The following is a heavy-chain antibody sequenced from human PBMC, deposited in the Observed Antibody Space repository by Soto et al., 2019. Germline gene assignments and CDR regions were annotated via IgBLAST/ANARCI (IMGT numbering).Heavy chain of an antibody. D-gene: IGHD3-16*02. Sequence: RLSCAASGFTFSSYGMHWVRQAPGKGLEWVAGISYDGSNKYYADSVKGRFTISRDNSKNTLYLQMNSLRAEDTAVYYCAKDRGSYRYTPLRYWGQGTLVTVSS. J-gene: IGHJ4*02. CDR2: ISYDGSNK. V-gene: IGHV3-30*18. CDR1: GFTFSSYG. CDR3: AKDRGSYRYTPLRY.